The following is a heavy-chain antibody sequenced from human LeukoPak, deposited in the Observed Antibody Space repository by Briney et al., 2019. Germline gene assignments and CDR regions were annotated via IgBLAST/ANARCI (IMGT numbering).Heavy chain of an antibody. J-gene: IGHJ4*02. Sequence: SETLSLTCTVSGGSVSSGSYYWSWIRQPPGKGLEWIGYIYYSGSTNYNPSLKSRVTISVDTSKNQFSLKLSSVTAADTAVYYCARDTAMVWYYFDYWGQGTLVTASS. D-gene: IGHD5-18*01. CDR2: IYYSGST. V-gene: IGHV4-61*01. CDR1: GGSVSSGSYY. CDR3: ARDTAMVWYYFDY.